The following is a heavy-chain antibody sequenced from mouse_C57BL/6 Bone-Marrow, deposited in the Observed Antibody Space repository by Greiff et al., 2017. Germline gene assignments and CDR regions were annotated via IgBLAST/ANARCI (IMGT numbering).Heavy chain of an antibody. CDR1: GFTFSSYA. V-gene: IGHV5-4*01. J-gene: IGHJ2*01. CDR3: ARDRGQLRLNYFDY. CDR2: ISDGGSYS. Sequence: EVQGVESGGGLVKPGGSLKLSCAASGFTFSSYAMSWVRQTPEKRLEWVATISDGGSYSYYPGNVKGRFTISRDNAKNNLYLQMSHLKSEDTAMYYCARDRGQLRLNYFDYWGQGTTLTVSS. D-gene: IGHD3-2*02.